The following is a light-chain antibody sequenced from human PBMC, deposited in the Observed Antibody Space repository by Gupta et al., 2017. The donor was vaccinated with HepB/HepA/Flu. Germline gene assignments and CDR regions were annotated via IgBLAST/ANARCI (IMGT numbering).Light chain of an antibody. J-gene: IGKJ1*01. V-gene: IGKV3-11*01. Sequence: VLTQSQDILSLSPGERATLSCRASQSVGSYLAWYQQKPGQAPRLLIYDASNRATGIPARFSASGSGTDFTLTISSLEPEDFAVYYCQQRSNWAFGQGTKVEIK. CDR1: QSVGSY. CDR2: DAS. CDR3: QQRSNWA.